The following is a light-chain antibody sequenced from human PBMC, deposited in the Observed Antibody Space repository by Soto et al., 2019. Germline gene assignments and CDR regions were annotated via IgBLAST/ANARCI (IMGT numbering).Light chain of an antibody. CDR3: QQSYSAPLT. CDR1: QSISTY. V-gene: IGKV1-39*01. Sequence: DIQMTQSPSSLSASVRDRVTITCRASQSISTYLNWYQQKPGKAPKLLIYATSTLRSGVPSRFSGSGSGTAFTLTINSLQPDDFATYYCQQSYSAPLTFGGGTKVEIK. J-gene: IGKJ4*01. CDR2: ATS.